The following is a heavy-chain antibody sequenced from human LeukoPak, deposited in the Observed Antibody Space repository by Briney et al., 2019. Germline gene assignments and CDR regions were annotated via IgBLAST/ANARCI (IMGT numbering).Heavy chain of an antibody. CDR2: INPNIGNT. CDR3: ARVAYDAFDF. Sequence: ASVKVSCKASGNTFTNYGINWLRQATGQGLEWMGWINPNIGNTGYAQRFQGRVTITRNTSISTVYMELSSLRSEDTAVYYRARVAYDAFDFWGQGTVVTVSS. CDR1: GNTFTNYG. J-gene: IGHJ3*01. V-gene: IGHV1-8*02.